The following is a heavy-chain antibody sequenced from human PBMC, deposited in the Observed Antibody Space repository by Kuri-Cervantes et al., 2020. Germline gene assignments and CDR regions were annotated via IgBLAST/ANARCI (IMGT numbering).Heavy chain of an antibody. V-gene: IGHV3-74*01. J-gene: IGHJ4*02. CDR2: INSDGSST. D-gene: IGHD2-21*02. CDR3: ARLYCGGDCYSGPFDY. Sequence: GESLKISCAASGFTFSSYWMHWVRQAPGKGLVWVSRINSDGSSTSYADSVKGRFTISRDNAKNTLYLQMNGLRPEDTAMYYCARLYCGGDCYSGPFDYWGQGTLVTVSS. CDR1: GFTFSSYW.